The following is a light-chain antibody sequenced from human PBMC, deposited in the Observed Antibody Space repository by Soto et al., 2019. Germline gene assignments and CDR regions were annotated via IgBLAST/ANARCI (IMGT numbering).Light chain of an antibody. J-gene: IGKJ2*01. CDR1: QSVSANF. Sequence: EIVLTQSPGTLSLSPGERATLSCRASQSVSANFVAWYQQKPGQPPRLFIFAASGRAAGIPDRFSGSGSGTDFTLTISRLEPEDFAVYYCQQRHNWPPMYTFGQGTKLEIK. CDR3: QQRHNWPPMYT. V-gene: IGKV3D-20*02. CDR2: AAS.